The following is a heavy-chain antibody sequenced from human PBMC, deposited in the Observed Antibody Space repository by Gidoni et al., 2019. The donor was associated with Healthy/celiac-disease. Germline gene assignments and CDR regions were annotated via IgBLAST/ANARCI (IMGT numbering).Heavy chain of an antibody. D-gene: IGHD3-3*01. CDR2: IWYDGSNK. Sequence: QVQLVESGGGVVQPGRSLRLSCAASGFTFSSYGMHWVRQAPGKGLEWVAVIWYDGSNKYYADSVKGRFTISRDKSKNTLYLQMNSLRAEDTAVYYCARDLQIFGVVPSYGMDVWGQGTTVTVSS. CDR1: GFTFSSYG. V-gene: IGHV3-33*01. CDR3: ARDLQIFGVVPSYGMDV. J-gene: IGHJ6*02.